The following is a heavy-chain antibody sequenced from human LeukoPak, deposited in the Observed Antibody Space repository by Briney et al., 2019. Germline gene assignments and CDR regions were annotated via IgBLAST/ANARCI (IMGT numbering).Heavy chain of an antibody. CDR2: IYHSGST. CDR1: GGSLSSSNW. Sequence: SGTLSLTCAVSGGSLSSSNWWSWVRQPPGKGLEWIGEIYHSGSTNYNPSLKSRVTISVDKSKNQFSLKLSSVTAADTAVYFCARGPYSYDSSGAFDIWGQGTMVTVSS. J-gene: IGHJ3*02. CDR3: ARGPYSYDSSGAFDI. D-gene: IGHD3-22*01. V-gene: IGHV4-4*02.